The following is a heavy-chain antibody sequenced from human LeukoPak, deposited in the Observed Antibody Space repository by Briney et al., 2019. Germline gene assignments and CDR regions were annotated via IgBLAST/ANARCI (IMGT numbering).Heavy chain of an antibody. D-gene: IGHD1-1*01. J-gene: IGHJ2*01. CDR2: VSGGGEDT. V-gene: IGHV3-23*01. Sequence: GGSLRLSCAASGFTFSSYAMSWIRQAPGKGLDWVSAVSGGGEDTYYPDSVKGRFTISRDNSKNTLYLQMNSLRVDDTAIYYCAKPRAMTTGVGRYFDLWGRGTLVTVSS. CDR3: AKPRAMTTGVGRYFDL. CDR1: GFTFSSYA.